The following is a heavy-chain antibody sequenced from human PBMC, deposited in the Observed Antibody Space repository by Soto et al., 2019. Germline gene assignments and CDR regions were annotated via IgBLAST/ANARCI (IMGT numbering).Heavy chain of an antibody. CDR2: INHSGST. D-gene: IGHD2-15*01. CDR3: ARGTGYIVVVVAATTSYNWFDP. V-gene: IGHV4-34*01. Sequence: PSETLSLTCAVYGGSFSGYYWSWIRQPPGKGLEWIGEINHSGSTNYNPSLKSRVTISVDTSKNQFSLKLSSVTAADTAVYYCARGTGYIVVVVAATTSYNWFDPWGQGTLVTVSS. J-gene: IGHJ5*02. CDR1: GGSFSGYY.